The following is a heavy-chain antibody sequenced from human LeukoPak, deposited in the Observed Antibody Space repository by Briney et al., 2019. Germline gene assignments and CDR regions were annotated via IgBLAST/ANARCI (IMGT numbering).Heavy chain of an antibody. D-gene: IGHD2-15*01. CDR1: GGSISSGDYY. J-gene: IGHJ3*02. Sequence: SETLSLTCTVSGGSISSGDYYWSWVRQPPGKGLEWIGEIYHSGSTNYNPSLKSRVTISVDKSKNQFSLKLSSVTAADTAVYYCARLYCSGGSCYLYAFDSWGQGTMVTVSS. CDR3: ARLYCSGGSCYLYAFDS. V-gene: IGHV4-4*02. CDR2: IYHSGST.